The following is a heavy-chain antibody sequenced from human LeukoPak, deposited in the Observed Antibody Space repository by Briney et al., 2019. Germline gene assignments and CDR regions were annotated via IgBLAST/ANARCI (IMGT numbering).Heavy chain of an antibody. CDR3: ARRYSIGWYYYYYGMDV. J-gene: IGHJ6*02. V-gene: IGHV4-34*01. D-gene: IGHD6-19*01. CDR1: GGSFSGYY. Sequence: SETLSLTCAVYGGSFSGYYWSWIRQPPGKGLEWIGEINHSGSTNYNPSLTSRVTISVDTSKNQFSLKLSSVTAADTAVYYCARRYSIGWYYYYYGMDVWGQGTTVTVSS. CDR2: INHSGST.